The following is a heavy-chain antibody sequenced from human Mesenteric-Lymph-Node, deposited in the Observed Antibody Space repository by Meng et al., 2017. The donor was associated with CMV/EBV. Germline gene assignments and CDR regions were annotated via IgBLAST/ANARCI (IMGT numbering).Heavy chain of an antibody. V-gene: IGHV3-21*01. Sequence: GESLKISCAASGFTFSSYSMNWVRQAPGKGLEWVSSISSSSSYIYYADSVKGRFTISRDNAKNSLYLQMNSLRAEDTAVYYCARDRVLNYYDSSGYSPGVGMDVWGQGTTVTVSS. CDR2: ISSSSSYI. J-gene: IGHJ6*02. CDR3: ARDRVLNYYDSSGYSPGVGMDV. D-gene: IGHD3-22*01. CDR1: GFTFSSYS.